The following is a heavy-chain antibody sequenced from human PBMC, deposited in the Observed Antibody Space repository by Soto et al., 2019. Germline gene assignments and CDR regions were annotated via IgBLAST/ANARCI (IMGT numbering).Heavy chain of an antibody. V-gene: IGHV1-18*01. CDR2: ISPSTGDT. Sequence: QVQLVQSGAEVKEPGASVKLSCQASGYTFMNYAISWVRQAPGQGLEWMGWISPSTGDTDQAQNFQGRVTMTLDTSTNTANLELRTLRSDDSAVYYCVRCYCSVGSCYTCWPFDLWGRGTLVTVSS. J-gene: IGHJ2*01. D-gene: IGHD2-15*01. CDR1: GYTFMNYA. CDR3: VRCYCSVGSCYTCWPFDL.